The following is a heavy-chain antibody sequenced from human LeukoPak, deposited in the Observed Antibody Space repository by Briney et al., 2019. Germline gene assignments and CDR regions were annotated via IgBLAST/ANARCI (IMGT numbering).Heavy chain of an antibody. V-gene: IGHV4-59*01. D-gene: IGHD3-10*01. CDR2: IYYSGST. CDR1: GGSISSYY. CDR3: ARERGSGSYPYFDY. J-gene: IGHJ4*02. Sequence: PSETLSLTCTVSGGSISSYYWSWIRQPPGKGLEWIGYIYYSGSTNYNPSLKSRVTISVDTSKNQFSLKLSSVTAADTAVYYCARERGSGSYPYFDYWGQGTLVTVSS.